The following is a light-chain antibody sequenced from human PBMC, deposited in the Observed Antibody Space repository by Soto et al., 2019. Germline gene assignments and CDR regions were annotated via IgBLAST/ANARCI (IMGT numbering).Light chain of an antibody. V-gene: IGKV3-20*01. CDR1: QSVFNNH. J-gene: IGKJ1*01. CDR2: GAS. CDR3: QQYGSSPTT. Sequence: IVLTQSPGTLSLSPGERATLSCRARQSVFNNHIGWYQQKPRQAPRRLIFGASFRATGIPDRFSGSGSGTDFTLTISRLEPEYFAVYYCQQYGSSPTTFGQGTKVEIK.